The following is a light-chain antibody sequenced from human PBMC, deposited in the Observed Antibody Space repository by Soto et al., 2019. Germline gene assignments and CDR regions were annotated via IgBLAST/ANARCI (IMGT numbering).Light chain of an antibody. CDR3: CSYAGYYTLV. J-gene: IGLJ2*01. CDR2: AVS. CDR1: SGDVGGYDY. Sequence: QSALTQPASVSGSPGQSITISCSGTSGDVGGYDYVSWYQQHPGKAPKLIIYAVSGRPSGVPDRFSGSKSGNTASLTISGLQADDEADYYCCSYAGYYTLVFGGGTKLTVL. V-gene: IGLV2-11*01.